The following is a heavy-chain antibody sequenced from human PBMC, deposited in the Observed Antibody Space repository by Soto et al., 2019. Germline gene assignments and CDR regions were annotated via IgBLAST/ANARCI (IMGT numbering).Heavy chain of an antibody. V-gene: IGHV1-69*01. J-gene: IGHJ4*02. CDR2: IIPIFGTA. CDR3: GGGGGGGGGGDTIDY. D-gene: IGHD2-21*02. CDR1: GGTFSSYA. Sequence: QVQLVQSGAEVKKPGSSVKVSCKASGGTFSSYAISWVRQAPGQGLEWMGGIIPIFGTANYAQKFQGRVTITADEPRSTANVGGGGVGSGDTAVYCGGGGGGGGGGGDTIDYWGQGTLVTVSS.